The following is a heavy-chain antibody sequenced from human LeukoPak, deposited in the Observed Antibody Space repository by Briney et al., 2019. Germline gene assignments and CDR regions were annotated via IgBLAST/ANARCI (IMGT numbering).Heavy chain of an antibody. D-gene: IGHD3-9*01. J-gene: IGHJ6*02. Sequence: GGSLRLSCAASGFTVSSNYMTWVRQAPGRGLEWVSIIYSAGSTYYADSVKGRFTISRDNSKNTLFLQMNSLRAEDTAVYYCARDFGVSDILTGYSGVDYYYGMDVWGQGTTVTVSS. V-gene: IGHV3-53*01. CDR3: ARDFGVSDILTGYSGVDYYYGMDV. CDR2: IYSAGST. CDR1: GFTVSSNY.